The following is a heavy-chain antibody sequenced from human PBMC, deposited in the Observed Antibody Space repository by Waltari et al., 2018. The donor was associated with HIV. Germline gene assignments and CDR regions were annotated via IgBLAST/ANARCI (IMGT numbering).Heavy chain of an antibody. Sequence: QLQLQESGPGLVKPSETLSLTCTVSGGSISSRSYYWGWIRQPPGKGLEWIGSIDYSGSTYDNPSLKSRVTISVDTSKNQFTLKLSSVTAADMAVYYCERERYCSGGSCPFDYWGQGTLVTVSS. CDR2: IDYSGST. V-gene: IGHV4-39*07. CDR3: ERERYCSGGSCPFDY. J-gene: IGHJ4*02. CDR1: GGSISSRSYY. D-gene: IGHD2-15*01.